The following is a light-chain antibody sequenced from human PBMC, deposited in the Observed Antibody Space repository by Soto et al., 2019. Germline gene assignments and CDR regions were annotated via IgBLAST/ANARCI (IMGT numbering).Light chain of an antibody. V-gene: IGLV2-11*01. CDR1: SSDVGGYNY. CDR2: VVS. Sequence: QSALTQPRSVSGSPGQSVTISCTGTSSDVGGYNYVSWYPQHPGKAPKLMISVVSKRPSGVPDRFSGSKSGNTASLTISGLQAEDEADHYSCSYAGSYTHYVFGTGTKHTVL. J-gene: IGLJ1*01. CDR3: CSYAGSYTHYV.